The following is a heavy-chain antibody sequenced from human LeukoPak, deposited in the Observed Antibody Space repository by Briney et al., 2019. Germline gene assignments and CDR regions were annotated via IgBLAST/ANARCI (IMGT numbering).Heavy chain of an antibody. Sequence: RGSLRLSCAASGFTFSSYAMSWVRQAPGKGLEWVSAISGSGGSTYYADSVKGRFTISRDNSKNTLYLQMNSLRAEDTAVYYCAKDRLLWFGDINNWFDPWGQGTLVTVSS. J-gene: IGHJ5*02. CDR2: ISGSGGST. D-gene: IGHD3-10*01. CDR3: AKDRLLWFGDINNWFDP. V-gene: IGHV3-23*01. CDR1: GFTFSSYA.